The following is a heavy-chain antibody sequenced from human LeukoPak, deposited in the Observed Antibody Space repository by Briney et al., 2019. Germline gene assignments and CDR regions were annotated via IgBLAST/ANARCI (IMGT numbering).Heavy chain of an antibody. CDR3: ASWSSGWKFDY. CDR2: IYYSGST. V-gene: IGHV4-39*07. J-gene: IGHJ4*02. CDR1: GGSISTSSYY. Sequence: PSETLSLTCTVSGGSISTSSYYWGWLRQPPGKGLERIGSIYYSGSTYYNPSLRSRVTMSVGTSKEQFSLKLSSVTAADTAVYYCASWSSGWKFDYWGQGTLVTVSS. D-gene: IGHD6-19*01.